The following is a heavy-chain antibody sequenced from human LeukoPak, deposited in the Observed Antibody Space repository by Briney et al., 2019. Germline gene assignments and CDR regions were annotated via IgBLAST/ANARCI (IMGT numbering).Heavy chain of an antibody. CDR3: IRALWLVSPSY. Sequence: PGGSLRLSCTASGFSFGDYAMSWFRQAPGKGLEWVGFIRNKGYGGTTEYSACVKGRFTLSIDDSTSIAYLQMNRLKPEDTAVYYCIRALWLVSPSYWGQGTLVTVSS. V-gene: IGHV3-49*03. D-gene: IGHD6-19*01. CDR1: GFSFGDYA. J-gene: IGHJ4*02. CDR2: IRNKGYGGTT.